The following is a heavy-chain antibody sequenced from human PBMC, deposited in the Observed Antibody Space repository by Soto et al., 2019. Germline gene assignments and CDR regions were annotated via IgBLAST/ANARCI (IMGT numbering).Heavy chain of an antibody. D-gene: IGHD2-21*01. CDR1: GYSFTIYW. Sequence: EVLLVQSGAEVKKAGESLKIYCKGSGYSFTIYWIAWVRQMPGKGMEWMGVIYPGDSDTRYSPSFQGQVTISADKSRTTTYRQWSSLKASDTGIYYCARGGEGPGAFDYWCQGTLVTVSS. V-gene: IGHV5-51*01. CDR3: ARGGEGPGAFDY. J-gene: IGHJ4*02. CDR2: IYPGDSDT.